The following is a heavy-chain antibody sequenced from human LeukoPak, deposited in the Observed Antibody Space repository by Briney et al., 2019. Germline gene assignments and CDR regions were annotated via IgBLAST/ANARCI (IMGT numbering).Heavy chain of an antibody. Sequence: GGSLRLSCAASGFTFSRYWMHWVRQAPGKGLVWVSRINSDGSTTSYADSVKGRFTISRDNAKNTLYLQMNSLRAEDTAVYYCARDTTYYDYVWGSYRYGDFDYWGQGTLVTVSS. J-gene: IGHJ4*02. CDR1: GFTFSRYW. D-gene: IGHD3-16*02. CDR3: ARDTTYYDYVWGSYRYGDFDY. CDR2: INSDGSTT. V-gene: IGHV3-74*01.